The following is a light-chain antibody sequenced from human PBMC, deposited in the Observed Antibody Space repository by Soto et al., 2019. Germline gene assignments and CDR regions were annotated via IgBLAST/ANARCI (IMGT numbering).Light chain of an antibody. Sequence: EFVFTQSPCTLSLSPGERATLSCRANQSVSGSDLAWYQQKPGQAPRLLISGVSNRATGTPDRFSGSGSGTDFTLTISSLEPEDFAVYYCQQYGSSGTFGQGTKVDI. CDR2: GVS. CDR1: QSVSGSD. CDR3: QQYGSSGT. J-gene: IGKJ1*01. V-gene: IGKV3-20*01.